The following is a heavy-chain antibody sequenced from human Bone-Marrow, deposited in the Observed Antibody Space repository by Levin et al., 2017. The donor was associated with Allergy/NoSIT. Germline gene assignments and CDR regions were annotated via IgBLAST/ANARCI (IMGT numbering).Heavy chain of an antibody. Sequence: GGSLRLSCAASGFTFSDFAMSWVRQAPGKGLEWVAAISAAGGSTYYADSVSGRFTISSDNPKNSLPLQLNSLRAEDTAIYDCAKESTVSPIGYFEYWGQGALVTVSS. CDR1: GFTFSDFA. D-gene: IGHD4-11*01. V-gene: IGHV3-23*01. J-gene: IGHJ4*02. CDR3: AKESTVSPIGYFEY. CDR2: ISAAGGST.